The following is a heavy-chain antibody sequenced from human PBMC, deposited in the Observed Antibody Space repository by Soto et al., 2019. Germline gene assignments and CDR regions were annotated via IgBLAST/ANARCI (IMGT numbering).Heavy chain of an antibody. D-gene: IGHD2-2*01. J-gene: IGHJ6*02. CDR3: TRPYFGSTSLRHYYYYGMDV. CDR2: IRSKANSYAT. Sequence: LRLSCAASGFTFSGSAMHWVRQASGKGLEWVGRIRSKANSYATAYAASVKGRFTISRDDSKNTAYLQMNSLKTEDTAVYYCTRPYFGSTSLRHYYYYGMDVWGQGTTVTVSS. V-gene: IGHV3-73*01. CDR1: GFTFSGSA.